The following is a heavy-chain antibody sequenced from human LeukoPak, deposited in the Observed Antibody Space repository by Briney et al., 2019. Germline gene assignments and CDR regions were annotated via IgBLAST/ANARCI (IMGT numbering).Heavy chain of an antibody. CDR2: INPSGGST. V-gene: IGHV1-46*01. D-gene: IGHD1-26*01. CDR3: ASHIVGANYFDY. Sequence: ASVKVSCKASGYTFTSYYMHWVRQAPGQGLEWMGIINPSGGSTSYAQKFQGRVTMTRDMSTSTVYMELSSLRSEDTAVYYCASHIVGANYFDYWGQGTLVTVSS. J-gene: IGHJ4*02. CDR1: GYTFTSYY.